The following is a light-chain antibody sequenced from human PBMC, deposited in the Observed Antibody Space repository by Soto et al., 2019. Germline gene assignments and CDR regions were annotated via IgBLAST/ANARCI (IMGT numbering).Light chain of an antibody. V-gene: IGKV3-20*01. CDR3: QQYNNWPPTWT. Sequence: EIVLTQSPGTLFLSTGERATLSCRASQSVSSYLAWYQQKPGQAPRLLIYGASSRATGIPDRFSGSGSGTDFTLTISRLEPEDFAVYYCQQYNNWPPTWTFGQGTKVEIK. J-gene: IGKJ1*01. CDR1: QSVSSY. CDR2: GAS.